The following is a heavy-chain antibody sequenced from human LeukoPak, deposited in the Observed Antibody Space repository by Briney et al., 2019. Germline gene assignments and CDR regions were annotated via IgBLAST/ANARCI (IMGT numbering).Heavy chain of an antibody. CDR2: INPSGGST. V-gene: IGHV1-46*01. Sequence: ASVKVSCKASGYTFTSYYMHWVRQAPGQGLEWMGIINPSGGSTSYAQKFQGRVIMTRDMSTSTVYMELSSLRSEDTAVYYCARSARLAVDGYPVDYWGQGTLVTVSS. CDR3: ARSARLAVDGYPVDY. J-gene: IGHJ4*02. D-gene: IGHD6-19*01. CDR1: GYTFTSYY.